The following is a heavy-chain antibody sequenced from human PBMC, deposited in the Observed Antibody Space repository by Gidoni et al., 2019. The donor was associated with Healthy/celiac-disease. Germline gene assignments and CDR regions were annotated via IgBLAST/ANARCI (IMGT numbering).Heavy chain of an antibody. V-gene: IGHV3-30*18. J-gene: IGHJ6*02. D-gene: IGHD2-15*01. CDR2: ISKDGSKK. CDR3: AKEYCTGGSCYPVTDYYYGMDV. CDR1: GFTFRSYG. Sequence: QVQLVESGGGVVQPGTSLRLPCAASGFTFRSYGMHWVRQAPGKGLEWVAVISKDGSKKYYANSVKGRFTISRDNSKTTLYLRVNSLRAEDTAVYYCAKEYCTGGSCYPVTDYYYGMDVWGQGTTVIVSS.